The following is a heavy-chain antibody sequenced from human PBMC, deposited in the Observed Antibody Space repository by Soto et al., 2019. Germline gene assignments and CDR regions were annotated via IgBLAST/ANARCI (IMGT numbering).Heavy chain of an antibody. J-gene: IGHJ6*02. CDR2: MNPNSGNT. Sequence: ASVKVSCKASGYTFTSYDINWVRQATGQGLEWMGWMNPNSGNTGYAQKFQGRVTMTRNTSISTAYMELSSLRSEDTAVYYCARAVARGVKTIYYYYGMDVWGQGSTVTVSS. V-gene: IGHV1-8*01. D-gene: IGHD3-10*01. CDR1: GYTFTSYD. CDR3: ARAVARGVKTIYYYYGMDV.